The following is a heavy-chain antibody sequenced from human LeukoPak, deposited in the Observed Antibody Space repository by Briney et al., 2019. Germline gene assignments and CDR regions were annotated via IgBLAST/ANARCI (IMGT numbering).Heavy chain of an antibody. V-gene: IGHV3-30-3*01. Sequence: GGSLRLSCAASGFTFSSYAMHWVRQAPGKGLEWVAVISYDGSNKYYTDSVKGRFTISRDNSKNTLYLQMNSLRAEDTAVYYCARGTPSSSGWLYYGMDVWGQGTTVTVSS. D-gene: IGHD6-19*01. J-gene: IGHJ6*02. CDR3: ARGTPSSSGWLYYGMDV. CDR1: GFTFSSYA. CDR2: ISYDGSNK.